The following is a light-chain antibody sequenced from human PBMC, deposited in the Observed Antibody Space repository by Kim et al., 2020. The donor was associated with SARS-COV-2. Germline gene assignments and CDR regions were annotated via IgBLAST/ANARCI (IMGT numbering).Light chain of an antibody. J-gene: IGKJ1*01. CDR1: QSVSIN. CDR2: GAS. V-gene: IGKV3-15*01. CDR3: QQYNSWPRT. Sequence: VYPEERTTLSCRASQSVSINLAWYQQKPGQAPRLLIYGASTRATGIPARFSGSGSGTEFTLTISSLQSEDFAVYYCQQYNSWPRTFGQGTKVDIK.